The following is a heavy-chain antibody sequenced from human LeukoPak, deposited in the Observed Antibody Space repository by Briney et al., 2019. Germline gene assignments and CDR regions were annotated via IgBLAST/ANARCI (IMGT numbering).Heavy chain of an antibody. J-gene: IGHJ3*01. V-gene: IGHV3-53*01. CDR1: GFTVSSSY. D-gene: IGHD3-10*01. CDR3: AREGSGRTAYNDGLDV. CDR2: IRSGGST. Sequence: GGSLRLSCAASGFTVSSSYMTWVRQAPGKGLEWVSVIRSGGSTVYADSVKGRFTISRDNSKNTLYLQLNSLRAEDTAVYYCAREGSGRTAYNDGLDVWGQGTVVTVSS.